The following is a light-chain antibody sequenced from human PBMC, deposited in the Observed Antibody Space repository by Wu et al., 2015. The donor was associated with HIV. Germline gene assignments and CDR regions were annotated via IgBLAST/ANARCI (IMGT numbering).Light chain of an antibody. CDR1: QTIDNY. CDR2: GAS. V-gene: IGKV1-39*01. J-gene: IGKJ4*01. CDR3: QQSHSVPLT. Sequence: DIQMTQSPSSLSASVGDRVTMTCRASQTIDNYLSWYQQKPGKAPNLLMYGASLLQSGVPSRFTGSGSGTEFSLTINSLQREDFATYHCQQSHSVPLTFGGGTRV.